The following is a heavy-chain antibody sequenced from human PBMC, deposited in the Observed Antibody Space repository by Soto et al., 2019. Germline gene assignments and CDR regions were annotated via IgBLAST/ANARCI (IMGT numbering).Heavy chain of an antibody. CDR2: IIPIFGTP. J-gene: IGHJ4*02. CDR1: GGIFSTYA. CDR3: ARDRDDYGSGNYYNRIDF. Sequence: QVQLVQSGAEVKKPGSSVKVSCKASGGIFSTYAISWLXQAPGQGLEWMGGIIPIFGTPNYAQRSQGRVTITADESTSTAYMELSRLRSEDTAVYYCARDRDDYGSGNYYNRIDFWGQGTLVTVSS. D-gene: IGHD3-10*01. V-gene: IGHV1-69*01.